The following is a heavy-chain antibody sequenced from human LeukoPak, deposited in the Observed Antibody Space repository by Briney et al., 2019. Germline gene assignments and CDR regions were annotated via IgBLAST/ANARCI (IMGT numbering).Heavy chain of an antibody. CDR3: AKVAAAAGRGAFDI. V-gene: IGHV3-48*01. D-gene: IGHD6-13*01. J-gene: IGHJ3*02. CDR1: GFTFSSYS. CDR2: ISSSSSTI. Sequence: GGSLRLSCAASGFTFSSYSMNWVRQAPGKGLEWVSYISSSSSTIYYADSVKGRFTISRDNSKNTLYLQMNSLRAEDTAVYYCAKVAAAAGRGAFDIWGQGTMVTVSS.